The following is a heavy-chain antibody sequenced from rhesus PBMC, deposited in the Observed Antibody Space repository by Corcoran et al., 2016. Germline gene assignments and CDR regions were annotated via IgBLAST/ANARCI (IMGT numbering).Heavy chain of an antibody. CDR3: ARDSLRNWYFDI. Sequence: QVQLQESGPGLVKPSETLSLTCAVSGGSISGGYYWGWIRQHPGKGLEWIGNIYGNSATTDYNPSLKSRVTISKDTSKNQFSLKLSSVTAADTAVYYCARDSLRNWYFDIWGPGTPITISS. D-gene: IGHD4-29*01. CDR2: IYGNSATT. J-gene: IGHJ2*01. V-gene: IGHV4S7*01. CDR1: GGSISGGYY.